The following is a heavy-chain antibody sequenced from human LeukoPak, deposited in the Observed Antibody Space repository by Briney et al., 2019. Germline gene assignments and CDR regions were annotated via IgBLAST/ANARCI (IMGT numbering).Heavy chain of an antibody. D-gene: IGHD3-22*01. Sequence: ASVKVSCKASGYTFTGYYMHWVRQAPGQALEWMGWMNPNSSDTNYAQKLQGRVTMTRDTSISTAYMELNRLRSDDTAVYYCAISKDYYDSSGYYSHAFDIWGQGTMVTVST. CDR3: AISKDYYDSSGYYSHAFDI. V-gene: IGHV1-2*02. CDR1: GYTFTGYY. CDR2: MNPNSSDT. J-gene: IGHJ3*02.